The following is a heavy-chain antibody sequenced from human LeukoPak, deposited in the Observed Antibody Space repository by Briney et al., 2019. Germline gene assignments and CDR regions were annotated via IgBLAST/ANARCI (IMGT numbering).Heavy chain of an antibody. CDR3: LREGGVPPWT. D-gene: IGHD3-16*01. Sequence: ASVNVSCKASGYTFSIYSMHWVRQAPGQSLEWMGYINAVTGNTEYSQRFQGRVTISRDTSASTAYMELSSLRSEDTAMYFCLREGGVPPWTWGQGTLVTVSS. V-gene: IGHV1-3*01. CDR1: GYTFSIYS. CDR2: INAVTGNT. J-gene: IGHJ5*02.